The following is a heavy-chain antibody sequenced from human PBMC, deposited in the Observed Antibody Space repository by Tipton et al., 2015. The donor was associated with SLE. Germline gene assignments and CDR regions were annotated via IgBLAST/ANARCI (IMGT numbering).Heavy chain of an antibody. CDR1: GYTFTDYY. Sequence: QSGPEVKKPGASVKVSCKTSGYTFTDYYIHWVRQAPGQGLEWMGWINPYNGVKNYAQTFQGRVTMTRDSSISTAYMELSRLTSDDTAVYYCARKQPPDYWGQGALVTVSS. V-gene: IGHV1-2*02. D-gene: IGHD5-18*01. CDR3: ARKQPPDY. J-gene: IGHJ4*02. CDR2: INPYNGVK.